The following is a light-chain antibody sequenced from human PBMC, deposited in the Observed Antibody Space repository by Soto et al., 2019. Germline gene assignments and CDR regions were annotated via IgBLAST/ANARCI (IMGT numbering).Light chain of an antibody. V-gene: IGLV1-40*01. Sequence: QPVLTQPPSVSGAPGQRVTISCTGSSSNIGAGYDVHWYQQLPGTAPKLLIYGNSNRPSVVPDRFSGSKSGTSASLAITGLQAEDEADYYCQSYDSSLSAMVFGGGTKLTVL. CDR2: GNS. J-gene: IGLJ2*01. CDR1: SSNIGAGYD. CDR3: QSYDSSLSAMV.